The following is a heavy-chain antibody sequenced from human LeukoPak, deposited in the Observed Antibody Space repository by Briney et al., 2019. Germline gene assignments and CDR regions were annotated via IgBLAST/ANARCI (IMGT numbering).Heavy chain of an antibody. CDR2: IYYSGST. CDR1: GGSISSDGYY. V-gene: IGHV4-31*03. J-gene: IGHJ5*02. CDR3: ARDVHTGYSSSWYGEINWLDP. Sequence: SETLSLTCTVSGGSISSDGYYWSWIRQHPGKGLEWIGYIYYSGSTYYNPSLKSRVTISVDTSKNQFSLKLSSVTAADTAVYYCARDVHTGYSSSWYGEINWLDPWGQGTLVTVSS. D-gene: IGHD6-13*01.